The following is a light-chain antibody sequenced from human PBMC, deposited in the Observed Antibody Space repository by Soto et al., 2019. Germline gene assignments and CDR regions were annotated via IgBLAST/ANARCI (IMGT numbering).Light chain of an antibody. CDR3: QQYNNWPPWT. CDR1: QSVSNN. V-gene: IGKV3-15*01. J-gene: IGKJ1*01. Sequence: ILMTQSPATLSVSPGERATLSCRASQSVSNNLACYQQKPGQAPRLLIYYASTRATGIPARFSGSWSGTEFTLTISGLQSADFAVYYCQQYNNWPPWTFGGGTKVEIK. CDR2: YAS.